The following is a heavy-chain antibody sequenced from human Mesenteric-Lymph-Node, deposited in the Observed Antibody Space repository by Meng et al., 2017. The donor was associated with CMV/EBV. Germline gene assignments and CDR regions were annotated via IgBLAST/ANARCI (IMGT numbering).Heavy chain of an antibody. J-gene: IGHJ4*01. V-gene: IGHV3-30*04. CDR1: GLTFSNFA. Sequence: GGSLRPSCTASGLTFSNFAMHWVRQSPGKGLEWVALISYDGSYQYYADSVKGRFTISRDNPNNTLYLQMTGLRPEDTAVYYCGGEPLAARPLAVEEWGQGTLVTVSS. D-gene: IGHD6-6*01. CDR3: GGEPLAARPLAVEE. CDR2: ISYDGSYQ.